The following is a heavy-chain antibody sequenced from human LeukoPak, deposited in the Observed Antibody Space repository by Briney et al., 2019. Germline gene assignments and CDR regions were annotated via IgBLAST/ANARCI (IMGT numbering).Heavy chain of an antibody. J-gene: IGHJ4*02. CDR3: ARDGYSSGDY. CDR2: ISYDGSNK. Sequence: GGSLRLSCAASGFTFSSYAMHWVRQAPGKGLEWVAVISYDGSNKYYADSVKGRFTISRDNAKNSLYLQMNSLRAEDTAVYYCARDGYSSGDYWGQGTLVTVSS. CDR1: GFTFSSYA. D-gene: IGHD6-19*01. V-gene: IGHV3-30*04.